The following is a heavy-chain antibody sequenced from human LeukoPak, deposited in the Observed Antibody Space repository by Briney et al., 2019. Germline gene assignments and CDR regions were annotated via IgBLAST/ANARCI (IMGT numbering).Heavy chain of an antibody. CDR2: ISSSSSYI. V-gene: IGHV3-21*01. Sequence: GGSLRLSCAASGFTFSSYSMNWVRQAPGKGLEWVSSISSSSSYIYYADSVKGRFTISRDNAKNSLYLQMNSLRSEDTAVYYCARDFGSNTAMVKDDAFDIWGQGTMVTVSS. J-gene: IGHJ3*02. D-gene: IGHD5-18*01. CDR3: ARDFGSNTAMVKDDAFDI. CDR1: GFTFSSYS.